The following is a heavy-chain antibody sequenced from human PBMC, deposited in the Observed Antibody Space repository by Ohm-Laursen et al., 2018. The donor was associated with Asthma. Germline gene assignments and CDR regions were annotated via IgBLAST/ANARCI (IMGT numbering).Heavy chain of an antibody. J-gene: IGHJ4*02. D-gene: IGHD3-9*01. CDR1: GFTFSSYS. V-gene: IGHV3-48*01. CDR3: AKVGDYDILTGYPFDY. Sequence: SLRLSCSASGFTFSSYSMNWVRQAPGKGLEWVSYITSYSSTTYYADSVKGRFTISRDNAKNSLYLQMNSLRAQDTAVYYCAKVGDYDILTGYPFDYWGQGTLVTVSS. CDR2: ITSYSSTT.